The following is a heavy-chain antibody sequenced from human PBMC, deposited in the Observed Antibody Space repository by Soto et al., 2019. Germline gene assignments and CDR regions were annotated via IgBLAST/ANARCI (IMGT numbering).Heavy chain of an antibody. D-gene: IGHD5-18*01. CDR2: INHSGST. CDR3: AREGYNFGPFDY. V-gene: IGHV4-34*01. J-gene: IGHJ4*02. CDR1: TGSFNDFF. Sequence: SETLSLTCDVYTGSFNDFFWSWIRQPPGKGLEWIGEINHSGSTNYNSSLKSRVTISIDTSKNQFSLKFNSVTAADTAVYYCAREGYNFGPFDYWGQGALVTVPS.